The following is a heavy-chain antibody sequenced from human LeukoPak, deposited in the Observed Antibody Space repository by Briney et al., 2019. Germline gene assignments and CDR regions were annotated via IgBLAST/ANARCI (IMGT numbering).Heavy chain of an antibody. J-gene: IGHJ5*02. CDR1: GGSFSGYY. CDR3: ARGSPYGVNWFDP. Sequence: SETLSLTCAVYGGSFSGYYWSWIRQPPGKGLEWIGEINHSGSTNYNPSLKSRITMLVDTSKNQLSLKLSSVTAADTAVYYCARGSPYGVNWFDPWGQGTLVIVSS. CDR2: INHSGST. V-gene: IGHV4-34*01. D-gene: IGHD4-17*01.